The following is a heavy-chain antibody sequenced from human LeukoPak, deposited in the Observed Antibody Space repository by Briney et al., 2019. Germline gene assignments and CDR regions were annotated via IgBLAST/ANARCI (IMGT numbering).Heavy chain of an antibody. Sequence: GGSLRLSWAVSAFTFSSYWMHWVRQGPGKGLVWVSRINSDGSSTNYADSVKGRFTISRDNAKNTLYLQMNSLRAEDTAVYYCIRGNSFDYWGQGTLVTVSS. CDR1: AFTFSSYW. J-gene: IGHJ4*02. CDR2: INSDGSST. D-gene: IGHD2/OR15-2a*01. V-gene: IGHV3-74*01. CDR3: IRGNSFDY.